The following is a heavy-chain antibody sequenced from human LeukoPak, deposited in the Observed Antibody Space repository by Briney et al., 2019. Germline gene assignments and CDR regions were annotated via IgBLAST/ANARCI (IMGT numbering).Heavy chain of an antibody. D-gene: IGHD3-9*01. V-gene: IGHV3-7*01. J-gene: IGHJ6*03. CDR1: GFSFSSNW. Sequence: GGSLRLSCGASGFSFSSNWMSWVRQAPGRGLEWVANIKQDGSEKYYVDSVKGRFTISRDNAKNSLYLQMNSLRAEDTAVYYCARDILTGYYFVYYYYYMDVWGKGTTVTVSS. CDR3: ARDILTGYYFVYYYYYMDV. CDR2: IKQDGSEK.